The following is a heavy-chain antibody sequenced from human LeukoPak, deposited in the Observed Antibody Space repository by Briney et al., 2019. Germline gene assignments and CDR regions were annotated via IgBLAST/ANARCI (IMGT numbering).Heavy chain of an antibody. J-gene: IGHJ1*01. CDR3: ARDFLSYSSSNT. Sequence: GGSLRLSCAASGFTFSSYSMNWVRQAPGKGLEWVSYISSSSSTIYYADSVKGRFTISRDNAKNSLYLQMNSLRAEDTAVYYCARDFLSYSSSNTGGQGTLVTVSS. V-gene: IGHV3-48*04. D-gene: IGHD6-6*01. CDR1: GFTFSSYS. CDR2: ISSSSSTI.